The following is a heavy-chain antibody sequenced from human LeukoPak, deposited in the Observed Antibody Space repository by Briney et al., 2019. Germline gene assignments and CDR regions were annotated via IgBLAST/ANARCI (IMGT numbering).Heavy chain of an antibody. J-gene: IGHJ4*02. CDR2: INHSGST. D-gene: IGHD3-22*01. CDR1: GGSFSGYY. CDR3: ARGRYYYDSSGYHDSYYFDY. Sequence: SETMSLTCAVYGGSFSGYYWSWIRQPPGKGLEWIGEINHSGSTNYNPSLKSRVTISVDTSKNQFSLKLSSVTAADTAVYYCARGRYYYDSSGYHDSYYFDYWGQGTLVTVSS. V-gene: IGHV4-34*01.